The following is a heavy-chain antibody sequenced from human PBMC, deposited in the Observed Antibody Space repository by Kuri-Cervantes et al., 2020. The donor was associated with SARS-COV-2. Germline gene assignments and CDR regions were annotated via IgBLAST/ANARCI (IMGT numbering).Heavy chain of an antibody. V-gene: IGHV3-21*01. CDR1: GFTFSSYA. J-gene: IGHJ3*01. CDR2: ISSSSSYI. CDR3: ARAGERYYDFWSGHLPNDAVDV. Sequence: GGSLRLSCAASGFTFSSYAMSWVRQAPGKGLEWVSSISSSSSYIYYADSVKGRFTISRDNAKNSLYLQMNSLRAEDTAVYYCARAGERYYDFWSGHLPNDAVDVWGRGTMVTVSS. D-gene: IGHD3-3*01.